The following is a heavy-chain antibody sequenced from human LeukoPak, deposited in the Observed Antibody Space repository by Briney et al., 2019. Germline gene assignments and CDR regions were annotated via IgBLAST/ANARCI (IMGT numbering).Heavy chain of an antibody. D-gene: IGHD3-10*01. J-gene: IGHJ3*02. V-gene: IGHV3-30*18. CDR1: GFTFSSYG. CDR2: ISYDRSNK. CDR3: AKTKFGELSNDAFDI. Sequence: GGSLRLSCAASGFTFSSYGMHWVRQAPGKGLEWVAVISYDRSNKYYADSVKGRFTISRDNSKNTLYLQMNSLRAEDTAVYYCAKTKFGELSNDAFDIWGQGTMVTVSS.